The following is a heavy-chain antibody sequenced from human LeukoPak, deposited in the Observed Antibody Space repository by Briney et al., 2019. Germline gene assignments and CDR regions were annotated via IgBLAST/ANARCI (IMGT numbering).Heavy chain of an antibody. J-gene: IGHJ4*02. D-gene: IGHD4-17*01. CDR2: ISRNSRHV. CDR3: ARELHGDYAEFDY. CDR1: GFTFSDYS. Sequence: GGSLRLSCAASGFTFSDYSMNWVRQAPGKGLEWVSSISRNSRHVYYGGSVWGRFTISRDDAKNSLYLQMNSLRAEDTAVYYCARELHGDYAEFDYWGQGTLVTVSS. V-gene: IGHV3-21*01.